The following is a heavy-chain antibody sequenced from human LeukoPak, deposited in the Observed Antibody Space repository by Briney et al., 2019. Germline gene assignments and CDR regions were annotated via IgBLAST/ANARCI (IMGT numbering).Heavy chain of an antibody. Sequence: ASVKVSCKASGCTFTSYAMNWVRQAPGQGLEWMGWINTNTGNPTYAQGFTGRFVFSLDTSVSTAYLQISSLKAEDTAVYYCARDRARPTGNAFDIWGQGTMVTVSS. CDR3: ARDRARPTGNAFDI. D-gene: IGHD7-27*01. CDR1: GCTFTSYA. V-gene: IGHV7-4-1*02. CDR2: INTNTGNP. J-gene: IGHJ3*02.